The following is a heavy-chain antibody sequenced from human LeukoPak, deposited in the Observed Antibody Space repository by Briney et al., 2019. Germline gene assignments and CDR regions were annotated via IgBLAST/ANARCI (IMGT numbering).Heavy chain of an antibody. V-gene: IGHV3-11*01. Sequence: GGSLRLSCAASEFTFSDYYMSWIRQAPGKGLEWVSYISSSGSTVYYADSVKGRFTISRDNAKNSLYLQMNSLRADDTAVYYCARVGLGYTPSDYWGQGTLVTVSS. CDR3: ARVGLGYTPSDY. CDR2: ISSSGSTV. D-gene: IGHD3/OR15-3a*01. CDR1: EFTFSDYY. J-gene: IGHJ4*02.